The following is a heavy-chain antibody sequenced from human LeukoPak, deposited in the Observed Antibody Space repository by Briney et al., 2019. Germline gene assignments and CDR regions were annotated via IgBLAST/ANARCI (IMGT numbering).Heavy chain of an antibody. CDR3: AKAGYGYYFDY. CDR1: GFTFSSYW. D-gene: IGHD5-18*01. Sequence: PGGSLRLSCAASGFTFSSYWMSWVRQAPGKGLEWVANIKEDGSKRYYVDSVKGRFTISRDNAKKLVYLQMNSLRAEDTAVYYCAKAGYGYYFDYWGQGTLVTVSS. J-gene: IGHJ4*02. V-gene: IGHV3-7*03. CDR2: IKEDGSKR.